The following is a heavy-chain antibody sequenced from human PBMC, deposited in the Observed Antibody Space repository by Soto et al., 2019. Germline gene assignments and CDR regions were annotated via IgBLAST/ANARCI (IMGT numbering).Heavy chain of an antibody. V-gene: IGHV4-30-4*01. Sequence: SEPLSLTCTVSGGSISSGDYYWSWIRQPPGKGMEWIGYIYYSGSTYYNPSLKIRVTISIDTSKNQFSLKLSSVTAADTAVYYCARYVRDGYNYSDYWGQGTLVTVSS. J-gene: IGHJ4*02. CDR1: GGSISSGDYY. CDR2: IYYSGST. CDR3: ARYVRDGYNYSDY. D-gene: IGHD5-12*01.